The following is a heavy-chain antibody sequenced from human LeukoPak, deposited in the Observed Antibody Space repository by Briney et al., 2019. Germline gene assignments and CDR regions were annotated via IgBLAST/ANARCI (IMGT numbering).Heavy chain of an antibody. CDR2: IYPYSGDT. D-gene: IGHD6-6*01. V-gene: IGHV1-2*02. CDR3: ARDRNSGSSLDI. CDR1: GYTFTGYY. Sequence: ASVKVSCKASGYTFTGYYIHWVRQAPGQGLEWMGWIYPYSGDTNYAQNFQGRVTVTRDTSISTAYMELSSLKSDDTAVYYCARDRNSGSSLDIWGQGTMLTDSS. J-gene: IGHJ3*02.